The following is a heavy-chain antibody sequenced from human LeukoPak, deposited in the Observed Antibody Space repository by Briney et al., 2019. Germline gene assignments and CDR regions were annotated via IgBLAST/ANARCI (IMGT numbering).Heavy chain of an antibody. D-gene: IGHD3-22*01. J-gene: IGHJ5*02. CDR3: SRSLVVVITSGWFDP. CDR1: GFTFSSYW. V-gene: IGHV3-49*03. Sequence: GGSLRLSCAASGFTFSSYWMSWFRQAPGKGLEWVGFIRSKTYRGTTEYAASMRGRFTISRDDSKSIVYLQMNSLKTEDTAVYYCSRSLVVVITSGWFDPWGQGTLVTVSS. CDR2: IRSKTYRGTT.